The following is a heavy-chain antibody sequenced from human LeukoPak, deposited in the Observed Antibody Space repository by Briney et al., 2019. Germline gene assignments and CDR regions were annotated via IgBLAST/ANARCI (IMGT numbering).Heavy chain of an antibody. V-gene: IGHV3-21*01. CDR1: GFTFSNYW. D-gene: IGHD6-19*01. CDR3: ARDSSGWYYYYMDV. CDR2: ISSSSSYI. Sequence: GESLRLSCAASGFTFSNYWMHWVRQAPGKGLEWVSSISSSSSYIYYADSVKGRFTISRDNAKNSLYLQMNSLRAEDTAVYYCARDSSGWYYYYMDVWGKGTTVTVSS. J-gene: IGHJ6*03.